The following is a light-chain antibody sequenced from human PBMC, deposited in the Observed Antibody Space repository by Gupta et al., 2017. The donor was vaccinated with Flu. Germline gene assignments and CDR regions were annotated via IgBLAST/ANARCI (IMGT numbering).Light chain of an antibody. V-gene: IGKV3-20*01. CDR1: PSVISNL. Sequence: PGERATRSCRASPSVISNLVAWYQQKPGQAPRLLISCASSRATGIPDRFSGSGSGTAFTLTISRLQPEDFAVYYCQQYGSSPDSFGQGTKLEI. J-gene: IGKJ2*03. CDR2: CAS. CDR3: QQYGSSPDS.